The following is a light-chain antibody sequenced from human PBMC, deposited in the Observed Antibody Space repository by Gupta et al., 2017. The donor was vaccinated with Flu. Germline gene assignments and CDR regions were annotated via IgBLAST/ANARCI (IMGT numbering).Light chain of an antibody. CDR2: DAS. V-gene: IGKV3-11*01. CDR1: QSVSSY. Sequence: EIVLTQSPATLSLSPGERATLSCRASQSVSSYLAWYQQKPGQAPRLLIYDASNRANGIPARFSGSGSGTDFTLTIISLEPEDFAVYYWQQCSNWITFGGGTKVEIK. CDR3: QQCSNWIT. J-gene: IGKJ4*01.